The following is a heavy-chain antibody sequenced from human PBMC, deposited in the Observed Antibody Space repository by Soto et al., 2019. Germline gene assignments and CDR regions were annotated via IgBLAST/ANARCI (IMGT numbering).Heavy chain of an antibody. V-gene: IGHV1-3*01. CDR3: ARDGAGIVGAPPHH. J-gene: IGHJ5*02. D-gene: IGHD1-26*01. CDR2: INAGNGNT. Sequence: GASMKVSCTASGYTFTSYAMHCVRQAPGQRLEWMGWINAGNGNTKYSQKFQGRFTISRDNSKNTLYLQMNSLRSEDTAVYYCARDGAGIVGAPPHHWGQGTLVTVSS. CDR1: GYTFTSYA.